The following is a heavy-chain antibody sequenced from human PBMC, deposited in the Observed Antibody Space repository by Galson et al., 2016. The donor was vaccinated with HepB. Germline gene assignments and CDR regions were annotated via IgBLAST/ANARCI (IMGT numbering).Heavy chain of an antibody. CDR2: INTEENGGMA. CDR3: TQNWNHAEQS. CDR1: GFTFANFA. D-gene: IGHD1-14*01. J-gene: IGHJ4*02. Sequence: SLRLSCAASGFTFANFAMSWVRQAPGKGLEWVGSINTEENGGMAHYAASVRGRFTISRDDSKSIAYLQMNSLKTEDTAMYYCTQNWNHAEQSWGQGTLVTVSS. V-gene: IGHV3-49*04.